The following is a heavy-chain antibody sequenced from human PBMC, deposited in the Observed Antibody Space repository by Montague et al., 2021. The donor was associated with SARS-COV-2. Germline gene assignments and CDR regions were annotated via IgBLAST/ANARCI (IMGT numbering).Heavy chain of an antibody. CDR1: GFSLSTSGMC. CDR2: IDWDDDK. J-gene: IGHJ4*02. D-gene: IGHD6-13*01. CDR3: AREIAAAGPALDY. Sequence: VKPTQTLTLTCTFSGFSLSTSGMCVSWIRQPPGKALEWLARIDWDDDKYYSTSLKTRLTISRDTSKNQMVLTMTNMDPVDTATYYCAREIAAAGPALDYWGQGTLVTVSS. V-gene: IGHV2-70*11.